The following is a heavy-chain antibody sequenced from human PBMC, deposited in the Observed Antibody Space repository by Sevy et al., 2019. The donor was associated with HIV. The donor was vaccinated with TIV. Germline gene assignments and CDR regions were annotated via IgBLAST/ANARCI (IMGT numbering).Heavy chain of an antibody. CDR3: ARGMSDYGDLFFDY. D-gene: IGHD4-17*01. V-gene: IGHV3-7*01. CDR2: IKQDGSDV. CDR1: GFTFPTYW. Sequence: GGSLSLSCAASGFTFPTYWMNWVRQAPGKGLEWLDNIKQDGSDVNYVDSVKGRFTSSRDNAKNSVYLEMNNLRAEDTGIYYCARGMSDYGDLFFDYWGQGTLVTVSS. J-gene: IGHJ4*02.